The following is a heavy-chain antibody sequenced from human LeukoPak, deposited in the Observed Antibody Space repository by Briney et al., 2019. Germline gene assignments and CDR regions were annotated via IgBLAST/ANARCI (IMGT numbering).Heavy chain of an antibody. CDR2: IVVGSGNT. CDR3: AAPLMVRGVNYYYYGMDV. CDR1: GFTFTSSA. D-gene: IGHD3-10*01. J-gene: IGHJ6*02. V-gene: IGHV1-58*02. Sequence: SAKVSCKASGFTFTSSAMQWVRQARGQRLEWIGWIVVGSGNTNYAQKFQERVTITRDMSTSTAYMELSSLRSEDTAVCYCAAPLMVRGVNYYYYGMDVWGQGTTVTVSS.